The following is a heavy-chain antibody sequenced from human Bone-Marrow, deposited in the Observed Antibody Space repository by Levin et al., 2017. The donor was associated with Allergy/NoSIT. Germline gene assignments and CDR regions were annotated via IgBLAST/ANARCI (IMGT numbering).Heavy chain of an antibody. J-gene: IGHJ6*02. CDR3: ARDFNMFRGIFPYSYGLDV. Sequence: QHGESLKISCVASGFTISTYEMNWVRQAPGKGLEWVAHLSSNNNMINYADSVKGRFTISRDNAKNSLYLQMNSLRAEDTAVYYCARDFNMFRGIFPYSYGLDVWGQGTTVTVSS. CDR1: GFTISTYE. D-gene: IGHD3-10*02. CDR2: LSSNNNMI. V-gene: IGHV3-48*03.